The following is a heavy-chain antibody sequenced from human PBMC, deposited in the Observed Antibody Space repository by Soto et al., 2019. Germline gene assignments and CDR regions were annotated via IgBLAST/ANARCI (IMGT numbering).Heavy chain of an antibody. CDR1: GYSFTSYW. V-gene: IGHV5-51*01. D-gene: IGHD6-13*01. CDR2: VYPGYSYT. CDR3: ARPHSSRWPYSQIIDY. Sequence: GASLKISWKGSGYSFTSYWIGWVSQMPGKGLEWMGLVYPGYSYTRYSPSFQGRVTISADKSISTAYLQWSSLKASATAMYYCARPHSSRWPYSQIIDYWGQGTLVTVSS. J-gene: IGHJ4*02.